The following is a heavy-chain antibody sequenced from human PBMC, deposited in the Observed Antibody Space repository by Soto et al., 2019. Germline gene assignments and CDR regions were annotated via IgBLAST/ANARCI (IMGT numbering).Heavy chain of an antibody. CDR2: ISGSGGST. CDR3: AKAPYGTIFGVVPYFDY. CDR1: GFTFSSYA. V-gene: IGHV3-23*01. Sequence: EVQLLESGGGLVQPGGSLRLSCAASGFTFSSYAMSWVRQAPRKGLEWVSAISGSGGSTYYADSVKGRFTISRDNSKNTLYLQMNSLRAEDTAVYYCAKAPYGTIFGVVPYFDYWGQGTLVTVSS. D-gene: IGHD3-3*01. J-gene: IGHJ4*02.